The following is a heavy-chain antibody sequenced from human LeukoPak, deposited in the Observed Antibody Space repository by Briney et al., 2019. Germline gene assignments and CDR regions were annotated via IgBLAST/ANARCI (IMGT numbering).Heavy chain of an antibody. CDR3: ARNGYSYGPEIYYYYGMDV. V-gene: IGHV3-74*01. CDR2: INTDGSST. CDR1: GFTFSSYW. D-gene: IGHD5-18*01. Sequence: SGGSLRLSCAASGFTFSSYWMHWVRQAPGKGLVWVSRINTDGSSTSYADSVKGRFTISRDNSKNTLYLQMNSLRAEDTAVYYCARNGYSYGPEIYYYYGMDVWGQGTTVTVSS. J-gene: IGHJ6*02.